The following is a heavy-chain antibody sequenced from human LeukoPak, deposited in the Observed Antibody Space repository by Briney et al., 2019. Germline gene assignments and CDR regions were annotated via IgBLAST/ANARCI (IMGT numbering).Heavy chain of an antibody. J-gene: IGHJ4*02. CDR1: GFTFSSYS. D-gene: IGHD3-10*01. CDR3: ARDRVTMVRGVIIPNDY. CDR2: ISSSSSYI. V-gene: IGHV3-21*01. Sequence: GGALRLSCAASGFTFSSYSMNWVRQAPGKGLEWVSSISSSSSYIYYADSVKGRFTTSRDNAKNSLYLQMNSLRAEDTAVYYCARDRVTMVRGVIIPNDYWGQGPLVTVSA.